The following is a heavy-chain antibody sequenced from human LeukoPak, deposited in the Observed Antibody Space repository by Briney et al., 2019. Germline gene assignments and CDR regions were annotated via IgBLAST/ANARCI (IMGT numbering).Heavy chain of an antibody. CDR2: IYYSGCT. CDR1: GGSISSGGYS. Sequence: SETLSLTCAVPGGSISSGGYSWSWIRQPPGKGLGWIRYIYYSGCTYYNPSLKSRVTISVDTSKNQFSLKLSSVTAADTAVYYCRGVGAFDIWGQGKMVTVYS. J-gene: IGHJ3*02. D-gene: IGHD3-16*01. CDR3: RGVGAFDI. V-gene: IGHV4-30-2*01.